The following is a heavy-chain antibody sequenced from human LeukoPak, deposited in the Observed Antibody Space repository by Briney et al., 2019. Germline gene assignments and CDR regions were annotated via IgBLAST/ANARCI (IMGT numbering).Heavy chain of an antibody. J-gene: IGHJ4*02. CDR1: GASISSDY. CDR2: IYSSGTT. D-gene: IGHD6-6*01. CDR3: ARLLPSRPDFYFDY. Sequence: SETLSLTCTVSGASISSDYWSWIRQPPGRRPEWIGYIYSSGTTKYNPSLQSRVTISIDTSKNLFSLKLKSMTAADTAVYFCARLLPSRPDFYFDYWGQGALVTVSS. V-gene: IGHV4-4*09.